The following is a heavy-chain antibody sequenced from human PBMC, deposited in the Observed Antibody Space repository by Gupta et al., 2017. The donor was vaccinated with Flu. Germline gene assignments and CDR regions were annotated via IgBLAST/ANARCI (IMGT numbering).Heavy chain of an antibody. V-gene: IGHV4-39*01. CDR2: FYDSGST. J-gene: IGHJ5*02. Sequence: QLQLQESGPGLVKPSETLSLTCTVSGGSISSTSYSWGWIRQPPGKAREWIGNFYDSGSTTYNPSLKSRVTISVDTSRTQFSLKLSSVTAADTAVYYCARHKNAYDSSGPPGWFDPWGQGTLVTVSS. CDR3: ARHKNAYDSSGPPGWFDP. CDR1: GGSISSTSYS. D-gene: IGHD3-22*01.